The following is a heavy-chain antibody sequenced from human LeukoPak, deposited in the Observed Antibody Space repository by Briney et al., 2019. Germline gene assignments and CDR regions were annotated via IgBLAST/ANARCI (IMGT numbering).Heavy chain of an antibody. CDR3: ARIPGKSFDY. V-gene: IGHV4-34*01. Sequence: SETLSLTCAVYGGSLNGFYWSWIRQSPGKGLEWIGEINYRGNTTYNPSLKSRVSISVDKSKNQFSLGLSSVIAADTAVYYCARIPGKSFDYWGQGTLVTVSS. CDR1: GGSLNGFY. J-gene: IGHJ4*02. D-gene: IGHD2-2*02. CDR2: INYRGNT.